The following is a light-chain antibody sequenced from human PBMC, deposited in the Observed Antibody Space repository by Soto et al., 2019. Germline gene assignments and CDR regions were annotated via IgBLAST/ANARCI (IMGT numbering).Light chain of an antibody. Sequence: DIQMTQSPSSLSASVGDRVTITCRASQSISSYLNWYQQKPGKAPKLLIYAASSLQSGVPSRFSGSGSGTDFTLTISSLQPEDFATYYCQQRYSTPITFGPGTKVDIQ. CDR2: AAS. CDR1: QSISSY. J-gene: IGKJ3*01. V-gene: IGKV1-39*01. CDR3: QQRYSTPIT.